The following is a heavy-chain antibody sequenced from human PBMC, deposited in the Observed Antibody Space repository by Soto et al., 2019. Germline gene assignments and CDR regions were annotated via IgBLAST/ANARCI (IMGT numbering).Heavy chain of an antibody. CDR1: GYTFTTYY. Sequence: QVQLVQSGAEVKKPGASVKVSCKASGYTFTTYYMHWVRQAPGQGLEWMGIINPSGGSTSYAQKFQGRVTMTRDTSTSTVYMELSSLRSEDTAGYYCARGHFFGSSSLYFDYWGQGTLVTVSS. D-gene: IGHD6-6*01. CDR2: INPSGGST. CDR3: ARGHFFGSSSLYFDY. V-gene: IGHV1-46*03. J-gene: IGHJ4*02.